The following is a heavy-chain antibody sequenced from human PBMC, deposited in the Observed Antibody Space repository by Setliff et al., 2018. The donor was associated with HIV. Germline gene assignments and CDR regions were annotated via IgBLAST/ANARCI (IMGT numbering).Heavy chain of an antibody. J-gene: IGHJ6*03. CDR3: ARSPLKRDYYYMDV. V-gene: IGHV3-30*04. CDR1: GFTFSSYA. CDR2: ISYGGSSK. Sequence: GGSLRLSCAASGFTFSSYAMHWVRQAPGKGLEWVAVISYGGSSKYYADSVKGRFTISRDNSKNTLYLQMNSLRAEDTAVYYCARSPLKRDYYYMDVWGKGTTVTVSS.